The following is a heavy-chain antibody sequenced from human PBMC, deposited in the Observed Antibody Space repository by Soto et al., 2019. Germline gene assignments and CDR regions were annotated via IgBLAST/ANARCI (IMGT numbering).Heavy chain of an antibody. D-gene: IGHD3-10*01. CDR1: GLIFSDYA. Sequence: GSLRLSCAASGLIFSDYAMSWVRQAPGKGLEWVACISGSGGDTYYADSVKGRFTISRDNSKNTLYLQMNSLRTEDTAVYYCAKPRITAPLWSPFDIWGQGTMVTVSS. CDR3: AKPRITAPLWSPFDI. J-gene: IGHJ3*02. V-gene: IGHV3-23*01. CDR2: ISGSGGDT.